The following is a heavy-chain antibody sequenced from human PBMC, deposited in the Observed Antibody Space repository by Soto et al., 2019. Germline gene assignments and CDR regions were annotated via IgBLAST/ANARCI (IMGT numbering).Heavy chain of an antibody. CDR1: GGTFSSYA. CDR2: IIPIFGTA. J-gene: IGHJ6*02. CDR3: ARDYDFWSGHLNYYYGMDV. Sequence: SVKVSCKASGGTFSSYAISWVRQAPGQGLEWMGGIIPIFGTANYAQKFQGRVTITADESTSTAYMELSSLRSEDTAVYYCARDYDFWSGHLNYYYGMDVWGQGTTVTVSS. D-gene: IGHD3-3*01. V-gene: IGHV1-69*13.